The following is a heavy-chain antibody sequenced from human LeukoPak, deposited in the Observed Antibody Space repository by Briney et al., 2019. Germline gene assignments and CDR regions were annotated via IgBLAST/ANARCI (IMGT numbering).Heavy chain of an antibody. J-gene: IGHJ6*03. CDR3: ARDPKPLYDFWSGYYPIDYYYYYMDV. CDR1: GFTFSSYS. V-gene: IGHV3-21*01. Sequence: PGGSLRLSCAASGFTFSSYSMNWVRQAPGKGLEWVSSISSSSSYIYYADSVKGRFTISRDNAKNSLYLQMNSLRAEDTAVYYCARDPKPLYDFWSGYYPIDYYYYYMDVWGKGTTVTVSS. CDR2: ISSSSSYI. D-gene: IGHD3-3*01.